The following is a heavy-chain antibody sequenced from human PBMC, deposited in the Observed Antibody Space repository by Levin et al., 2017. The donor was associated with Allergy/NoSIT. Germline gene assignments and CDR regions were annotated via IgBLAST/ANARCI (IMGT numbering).Heavy chain of an antibody. CDR3: NHNWGGD. CDR2: IKSKTDGETT. D-gene: IGHD7-27*01. CDR1: GFTFSNAW. Sequence: GESLKISCAAPGFTFSNAWMSWVRQAPGKGLEWVGRIKSKTDGETTDYAAPVKGRFTISRDDSKNTLYLQMNSLKTEDTAGYYCNHNWGGDWGQGTLVTVSS. V-gene: IGHV3-15*01. J-gene: IGHJ4*02.